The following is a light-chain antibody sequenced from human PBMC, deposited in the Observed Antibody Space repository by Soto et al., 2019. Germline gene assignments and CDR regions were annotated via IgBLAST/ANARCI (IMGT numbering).Light chain of an antibody. Sequence: DIQMTQSPSSLSASVGDRVSITCRASXNXGXYLNWYQQKPGKAPEILIYAASRLQSGVPSRFIGGGSGTHFALTITSLQPEDFATYYCQQTNSMPKSFGQGTKLELK. V-gene: IGKV1-39*01. J-gene: IGKJ2*01. CDR1: XNXGXY. CDR3: QQTNSMPKS. CDR2: AAS.